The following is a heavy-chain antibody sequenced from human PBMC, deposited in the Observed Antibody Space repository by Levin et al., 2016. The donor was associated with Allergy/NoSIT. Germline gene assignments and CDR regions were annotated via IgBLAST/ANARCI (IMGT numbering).Heavy chain of an antibody. V-gene: IGHV3-21*01. D-gene: IGHD3-22*01. CDR3: ARADSYIDY. CDR2: ISSGSNYM. Sequence: GESLKISCAASGYTFSRYTMNWVRQAPGKGLEWVASISSGSNYMYYGHSVKGRFTISRDNDKNLLYLQMNSLRAEDTAMYYCARADSYIDYWGQGSLVTVSS. J-gene: IGHJ4*02. CDR1: GYTFSRYT.